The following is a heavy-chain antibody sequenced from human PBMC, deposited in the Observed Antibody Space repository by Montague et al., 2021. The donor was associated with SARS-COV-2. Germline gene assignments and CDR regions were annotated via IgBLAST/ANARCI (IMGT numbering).Heavy chain of an antibody. J-gene: IGHJ3*02. Sequence: SETLSLTCIVSGGSISSSSHHWGWIRQPPGKGLEWIGTIYYSGSTYYNPSLESRVTISVDTSKNQFSLKLSSVTAADTAVYYCARTWRFGQSYGLDIWGQGTMVTVSS. CDR2: IYYSGST. CDR1: GGSISSSSHH. D-gene: IGHD3-16*01. V-gene: IGHV4-39*01. CDR3: ARTWRFGQSYGLDI.